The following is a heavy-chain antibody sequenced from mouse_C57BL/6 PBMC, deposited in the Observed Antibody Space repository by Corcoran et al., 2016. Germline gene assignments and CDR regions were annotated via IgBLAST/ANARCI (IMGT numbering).Heavy chain of an antibody. CDR3: ARTVVAEGYAMDY. J-gene: IGHJ4*01. Sequence: QVQLQQSGPELVKPGASVKIACKASGYTFTDYYINWVKQRPGQGLEWIGWIFPGSGSTYYNEKFKGKATLTVDKSSSTAYMSLSSLTSADSAVYFCARTVVAEGYAMDYWGQGTSVTVSS. CDR1: GYTFTDYY. V-gene: IGHV1-75*01. CDR2: IFPGSGST. D-gene: IGHD1-1*01.